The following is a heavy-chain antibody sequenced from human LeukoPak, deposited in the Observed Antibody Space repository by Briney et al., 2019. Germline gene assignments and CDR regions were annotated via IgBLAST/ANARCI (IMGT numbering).Heavy chain of an antibody. CDR3: AQANYGSGSQSDY. Sequence: SETLSLTCAVYGGSFSGYYWSWIRQPPGKGLEWIGEINHSGSTNYNPSLKSRVTISVDTSKNQFSLKLSSVTAADTAVYYCAQANYGSGSQSDYWGQGTLVTVSS. CDR2: INHSGST. J-gene: IGHJ4*02. D-gene: IGHD3-10*01. CDR1: GGSFSGYY. V-gene: IGHV4-34*01.